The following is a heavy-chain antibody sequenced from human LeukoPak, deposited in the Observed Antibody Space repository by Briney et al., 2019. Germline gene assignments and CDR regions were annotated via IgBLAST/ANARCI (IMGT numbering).Heavy chain of an antibody. CDR1: GGSISSYY. Sequence: PSETLSLTCTVSGGSISSYYWSWIRPPAGKGLEWIGRIYTSGSTNYNPSLKSRVTMSVDTSKNQFSLKLSSVTAADTAVYYCARAPWGIGALYFDYWGQGTLVTVSS. V-gene: IGHV4-4*07. D-gene: IGHD3-16*01. CDR3: ARAPWGIGALYFDY. CDR2: IYTSGST. J-gene: IGHJ4*02.